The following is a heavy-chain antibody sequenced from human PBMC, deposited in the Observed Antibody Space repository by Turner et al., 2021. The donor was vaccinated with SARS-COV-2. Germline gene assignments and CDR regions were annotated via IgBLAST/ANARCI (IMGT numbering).Heavy chain of an antibody. CDR3: ARSSSWYGNWLDP. D-gene: IGHD6-13*01. J-gene: IGHJ5*02. V-gene: IGHV1-18*01. CDR2: ISAYNGNI. CDR1: GYTFTSYG. Sequence: QVQLVQSGADVKQPVASVKVSCHASGYTFTSYGISWVRLAPGQGLEWMGWISAYNGNIYYAQKLQGRVTMTTDTATSTAYMELRSLRSDDTAVYYCARSSSWYGNWLDPWGQGTLVTVSS.